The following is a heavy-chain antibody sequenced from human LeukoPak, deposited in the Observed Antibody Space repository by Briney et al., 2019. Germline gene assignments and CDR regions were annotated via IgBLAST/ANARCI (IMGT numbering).Heavy chain of an antibody. CDR2: TSGSGGDT. CDR3: AKDGGIGKGAFDI. J-gene: IGHJ3*02. Sequence: GGSLRLSCAASGFTFSSTAMSWVRKGPGKGLEWGSATSGSGGDTFYADSVKGRFTISRDNSKNTLYLQMNSLRAEDTAVYYCAKDGGIGKGAFDIWGQGTMVTVSS. CDR1: GFTFSSTA. D-gene: IGHD2-15*01. V-gene: IGHV3-23*01.